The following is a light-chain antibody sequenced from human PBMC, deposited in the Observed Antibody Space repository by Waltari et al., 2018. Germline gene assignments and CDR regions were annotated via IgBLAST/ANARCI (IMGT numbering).Light chain of an antibody. CDR3: QQRRNWPLT. Sequence: EIVLTQSPAILSFSPGERATLSCRASQSVGTYLAWYHQRPGQSPRLLIYDASYRATGIPARFSGRGSETDFTLTISSRQPEDFAVYYCQQRRNWPLTFGGGTRVQI. CDR2: DAS. CDR1: QSVGTY. J-gene: IGKJ4*01. V-gene: IGKV3-11*01.